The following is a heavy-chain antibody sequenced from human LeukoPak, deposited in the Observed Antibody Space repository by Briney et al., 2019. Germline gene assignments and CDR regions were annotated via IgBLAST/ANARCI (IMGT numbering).Heavy chain of an antibody. J-gene: IGHJ4*02. CDR1: GYTSAAHH. V-gene: IGHV1-2*02. D-gene: IGHD3-10*01. Sequence: ASVKVSCKASGYTSAAHHIHWVRQAPGQGLEWMGWILPDGRDTKYSQKFQDRMTLTTDTSTNTAYMELSRLKPDDTAVYYCSGRYGPGPVWGQGTLISASP. CDR2: ILPDGRDT. CDR3: SGRYGPGPV.